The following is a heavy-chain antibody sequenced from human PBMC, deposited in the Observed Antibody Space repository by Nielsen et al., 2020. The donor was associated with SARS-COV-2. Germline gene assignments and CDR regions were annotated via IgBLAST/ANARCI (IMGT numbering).Heavy chain of an antibody. CDR1: GGSISSGGYY. D-gene: IGHD2-2*01. CDR2: IYYSGST. J-gene: IGHJ5*02. CDR3: ARAPWSYVRVPAAWGNWFDP. V-gene: IGHV4-31*03. Sequence: SETLSLTCTVSGGSISSGGYYWSWIRQHPGKGLEWIGYIYYSGSTYYNPSLKSRVTISVDTSKNQFSLKLSSVTAADTAVYYCARAPWSYVRVPAAWGNWFDPWAREPWSPSPQ.